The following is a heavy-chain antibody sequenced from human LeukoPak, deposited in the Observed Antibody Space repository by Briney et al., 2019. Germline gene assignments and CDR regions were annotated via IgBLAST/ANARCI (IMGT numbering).Heavy chain of an antibody. J-gene: IGHJ6*02. CDR2: INSDGSNT. D-gene: IGHD2-8*01. CDR1: GFTFSSHW. V-gene: IGHV3-74*01. Sequence: PGGSPRLSCAASGFTFSSHWMHWVRQAPGKGLVWVSGINSDGSNTTYADSVKGRFTTSRDNAKNTLYLQMNSLRAEDTAVYYCARDLIVWGQGTTVTVSS. CDR3: ARDLIV.